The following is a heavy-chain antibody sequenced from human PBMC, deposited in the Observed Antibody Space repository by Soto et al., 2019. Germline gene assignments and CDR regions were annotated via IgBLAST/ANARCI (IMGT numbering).Heavy chain of an antibody. CDR2: ISGSGVST. CDR3: AKSKKGPTDY. V-gene: IGHV3-23*01. Sequence: PGGSLRLSGAACGFTFSSYSISWVRQAPWKGLEWVSAISGSGVSTYYADSVKGRFTISRDNSKNTLYLQMNSLRAEDTAVYYCAKSKKGPTDYWGEGTLVLVCS. J-gene: IGHJ4*02. CDR1: GFTFSSYS.